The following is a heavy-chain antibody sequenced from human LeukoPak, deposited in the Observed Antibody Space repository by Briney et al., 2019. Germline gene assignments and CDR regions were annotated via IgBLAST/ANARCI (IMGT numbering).Heavy chain of an antibody. J-gene: IGHJ4*02. D-gene: IGHD2-15*01. Sequence: ASVKVSCKASGGTFSSYAISWVRQAPGQGLEWMGGIIPIFGTANYAQKFQGRVTITADESTSTAYTELSSLRSEDTAVYYCARDYRAGYCSGGSCYEYYFDYWGQGTLVTVSS. V-gene: IGHV1-69*13. CDR1: GGTFSSYA. CDR2: IIPIFGTA. CDR3: ARDYRAGYCSGGSCYEYYFDY.